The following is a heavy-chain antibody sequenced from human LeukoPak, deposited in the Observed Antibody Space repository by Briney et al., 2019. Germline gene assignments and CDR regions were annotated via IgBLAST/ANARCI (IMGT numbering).Heavy chain of an antibody. CDR1: GGPISSGDYY. V-gene: IGHV3-69-1*01. J-gene: IGHJ4*02. Sequence: ETLSLTCTVSGGPISSGDYYWSWIRQPPGKGLEWVSYISSSSTIYYADSVRGRFTISRDNAKNSLYLQMNSLRAEDTAVYYCARGGWEFDYWGQGTLVTVSS. CDR3: ARGGWEFDY. D-gene: IGHD1-26*01. CDR2: ISSSSTI.